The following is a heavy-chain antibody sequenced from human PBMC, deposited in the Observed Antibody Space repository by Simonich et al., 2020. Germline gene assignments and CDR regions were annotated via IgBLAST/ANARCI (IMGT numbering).Heavy chain of an antibody. D-gene: IGHD3-3*01. Sequence: QVQLVESGGGLVKPGGPLRLSCAASGFTFSDYYMSWIRQAPGKGRGWVSYISSSGRTIYYAASVKGRFTISRDNAKNSLYLQMNSLRAEDTAVYYCARAANFWSGYTNGMDVWGQGTTVTVSS. CDR2: ISSSGRTI. CDR3: ARAANFWSGYTNGMDV. CDR1: GFTFSDYY. V-gene: IGHV3-11*01. J-gene: IGHJ6*02.